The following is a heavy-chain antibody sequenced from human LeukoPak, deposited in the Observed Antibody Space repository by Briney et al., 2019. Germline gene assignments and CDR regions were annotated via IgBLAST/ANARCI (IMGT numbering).Heavy chain of an antibody. J-gene: IGHJ1*01. V-gene: IGHV3-48*03. CDR1: GXTFSSYE. CDR2: IGSSGTTK. Sequence: GGSLRLSCAASGXTFSSYEMNWVRQAPGKGLEWVSYIGSSGTTKDYADSVKDRFTISRDNAKDSLYLQMDSLRAEDTAVYYCARDRRLHHWGQGTLVTVSS. CDR3: ARDRRLHH.